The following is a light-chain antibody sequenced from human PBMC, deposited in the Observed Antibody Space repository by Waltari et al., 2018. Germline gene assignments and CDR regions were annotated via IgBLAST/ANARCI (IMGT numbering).Light chain of an antibody. V-gene: IGKV1-39*01. CDR2: AAS. CDR1: QTISSY. CDR3: QQTYTLPPWT. J-gene: IGKJ1*01. Sequence: VTITCRTSQTISSYVNWYQQKPGKAPEVLIFAASSLQRGVPSRFSGSGSGTEFTLTITSLQPEDFATHYCQQTYTLPPWTFGQGTKVEFK.